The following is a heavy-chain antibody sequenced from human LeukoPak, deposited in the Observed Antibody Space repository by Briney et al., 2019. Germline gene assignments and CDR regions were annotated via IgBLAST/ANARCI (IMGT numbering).Heavy chain of an antibody. CDR3: ARDSGSFKYYFDY. D-gene: IGHD1-26*01. Sequence: HTGGSLRLSCAASGFTVSSNYMSWVRQAPGKGLEWVSVIYSGGSTYYADSVKGRFTISRDNSKNTLYLQMNSLRAEDTAVYYCARDSGSFKYYFDYWGQGTLVTVSS. J-gene: IGHJ4*02. CDR1: GFTVSSNY. CDR2: IYSGGST. V-gene: IGHV3-66*01.